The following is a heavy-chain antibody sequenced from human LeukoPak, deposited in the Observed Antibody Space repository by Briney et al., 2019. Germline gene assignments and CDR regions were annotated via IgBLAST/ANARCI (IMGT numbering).Heavy chain of an antibody. D-gene: IGHD2-15*01. J-gene: IGHJ6*04. V-gene: IGHV6-1*01. CDR2: TYYRSKWYN. CDR1: GDSVSSNNAP. Sequence: SQTLSLTCAISGDSVSSNNAPRNWIRQSPSRGLEWLGRTYYRSKWYNDYAVSVKSRITINPDTSKNQFSLQLNSVTPEDTAVYYCARARGYCSGGSCPSYWLYYYYGMDVWGKGTTVTVSS. CDR3: ARARGYCSGGSCPSYWLYYYYGMDV.